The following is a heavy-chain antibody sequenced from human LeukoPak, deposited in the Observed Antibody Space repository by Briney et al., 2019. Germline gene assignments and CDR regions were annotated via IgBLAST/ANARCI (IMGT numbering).Heavy chain of an antibody. CDR2: ISSSGSTI. J-gene: IGHJ4*02. CDR1: GFTFSSYE. Sequence: GGSLRLSCVASGFTFSSYEMNWVRQAPGKGLEWVSYISSSGSTIYYPDPVKGRFTISRDNAKNSLYLQMNSLRAEDTAVYYFARARRIGAYPSFFDYWGQGTLVTVSS. D-gene: IGHD3-16*01. CDR3: ARARRIGAYPSFFDY. V-gene: IGHV3-48*03.